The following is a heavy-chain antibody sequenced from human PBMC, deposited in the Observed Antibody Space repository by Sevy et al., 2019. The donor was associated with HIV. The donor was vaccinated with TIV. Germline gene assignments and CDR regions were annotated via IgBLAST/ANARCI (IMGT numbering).Heavy chain of an antibody. Sequence: ASVKVSCKASGGTFSTDAISWVRQAPGQGLEWMGGILPIYGTPDYAQKFQGRLTITADESTTTVYMELSSLRSEDTAVYYCERAGGVVKLSPGYYYGMDVWGQGTTVTVSS. CDR2: ILPIYGTP. CDR3: ERAGGVVKLSPGYYYGMDV. CDR1: GGTFSTDA. J-gene: IGHJ6*02. V-gene: IGHV1-69*13. D-gene: IGHD3-3*01.